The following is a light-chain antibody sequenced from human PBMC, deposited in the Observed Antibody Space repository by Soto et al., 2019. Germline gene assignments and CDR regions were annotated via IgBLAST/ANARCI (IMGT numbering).Light chain of an antibody. V-gene: IGLV1-40*01. J-gene: IGLJ1*01. Sequence: QSVLTQPPSVSGAPGQRVTISCTGSSSNIGAGYDVHWYQQLPGTAPKLLIYGNSNRPSGVPDRFSGSKSGTSASLAITGLQAEDEADYYCQSYDSSLRVFFGAGTKVTAL. CDR3: QSYDSSLRVF. CDR2: GNS. CDR1: SSNIGAGYD.